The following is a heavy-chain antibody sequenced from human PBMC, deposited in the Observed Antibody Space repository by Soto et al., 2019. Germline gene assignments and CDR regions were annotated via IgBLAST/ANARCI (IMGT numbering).Heavy chain of an antibody. D-gene: IGHD1-26*01. CDR2: TNTGGTT. Sequence: EVQVLATGGGLIQPGGSLRLSCAASGFTVNSNYMSWVRQAPGEGLQWVSITNTGGTTYYADYVKGGFTVARDNSKNTLYLQMNSLRAEETAVYYWAKGDGLILAVWGQGTTVSVSS. J-gene: IGHJ6*02. CDR3: AKGDGLILAV. CDR1: GFTVNSNY. V-gene: IGHV3-53*02.